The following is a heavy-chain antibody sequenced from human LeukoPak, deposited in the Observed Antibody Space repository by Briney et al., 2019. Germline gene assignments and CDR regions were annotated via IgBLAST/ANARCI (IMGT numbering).Heavy chain of an antibody. CDR2: MSGSGGST. CDR3: AKTYYYDSSGYYLIPSFDY. J-gene: IGHJ4*02. V-gene: IGHV3-23*01. Sequence: GGSLRLSCAASGFTFSRYAMSWVRQAPGKGLEWVSAMSGSGGSTYYADSVKGRFTISRDNSKNTLYLQMNSLRAEDTAVYYCAKTYYYDSSGYYLIPSFDYWGQGTLVTVSS. D-gene: IGHD3-22*01. CDR1: GFTFSRYA.